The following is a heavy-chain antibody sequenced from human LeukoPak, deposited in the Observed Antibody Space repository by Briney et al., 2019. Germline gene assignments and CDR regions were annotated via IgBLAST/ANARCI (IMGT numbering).Heavy chain of an antibody. V-gene: IGHV4-4*07. CDR1: GGSISIYY. D-gene: IGHD3-10*01. Sequence: SETLSLTCTVSGGSISIYYWNWIRQPAGKGLEWIGRIFTSGITNYDPSLKSRATMSVDTSKNQFSLNLSSVTAADTAVYYCARESSGNYYNPLGYMDVWGKGTTVTVPS. CDR3: ARESSGNYYNPLGYMDV. J-gene: IGHJ6*03. CDR2: IFTSGIT.